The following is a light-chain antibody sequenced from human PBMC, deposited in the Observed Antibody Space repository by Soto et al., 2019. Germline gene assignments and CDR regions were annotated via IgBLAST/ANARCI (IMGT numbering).Light chain of an antibody. CDR1: QSVRTN. Sequence: IVMTQSPATLSVSPGDRATISCRASQSVRTNLAWCQLTPGQAPRLLIYGASTRATGVPARFSGTGSGTDFTLTISSLQSDDFGVYYCQQYNDWPPLTFGGGTKVEIK. CDR2: GAS. V-gene: IGKV3-15*01. J-gene: IGKJ4*01. CDR3: QQYNDWPPLT.